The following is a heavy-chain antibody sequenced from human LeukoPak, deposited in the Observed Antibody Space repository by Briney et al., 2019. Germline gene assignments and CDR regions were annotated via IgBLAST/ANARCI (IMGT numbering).Heavy chain of an antibody. J-gene: IGHJ2*01. CDR3: ARGRGAAAPGTSRGAYWYFDL. CDR1: GFTFSDYY. D-gene: IGHD6-13*01. Sequence: GGSLRLSCAASGFTFSDYYMSWIRQAPGKGLDWISYISSSSKVIYYADSVRGRFTISRDNAKNSLYLQMNSLRAEDTAVYYCARGRGAAAPGTSRGAYWYFDLWGRGTLVTVSS. CDR2: ISSSSKVI. V-gene: IGHV3-11*04.